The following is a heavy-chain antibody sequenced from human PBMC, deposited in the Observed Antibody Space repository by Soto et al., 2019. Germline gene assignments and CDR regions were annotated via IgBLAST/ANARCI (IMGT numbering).Heavy chain of an antibody. Sequence: TLSLTCAVYGGSFSGYYWSWIRQPPGKGLEWIGEINHSGSTNYNPSLKSRVTISVDTSKNQFSLKLSSVTAADTAVYYCARGARPLPYSSGWSSKNAEYFQHWGQGTLVTVSS. CDR2: INHSGST. CDR1: GGSFSGYY. CDR3: ARGARPLPYSSGWSSKNAEYFQH. D-gene: IGHD6-19*01. V-gene: IGHV4-34*01. J-gene: IGHJ1*01.